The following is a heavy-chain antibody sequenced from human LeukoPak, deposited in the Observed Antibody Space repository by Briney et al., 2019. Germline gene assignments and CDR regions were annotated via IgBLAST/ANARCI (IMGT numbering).Heavy chain of an antibody. J-gene: IGHJ4*02. CDR1: GFSFSSYW. CDR3: AGLGYLDY. Sequence: GPLRLSCAASGFSFSSYWMHWVRQAPGKGLVWIPRITSAGSNTDYADSVKGRFTISRDNGENTLHLQMNSLRADDTAVYYCAGLGYLDYWGKGPLVTVSS. D-gene: IGHD3-22*01. V-gene: IGHV3-74*01. CDR2: ITSAGSNT.